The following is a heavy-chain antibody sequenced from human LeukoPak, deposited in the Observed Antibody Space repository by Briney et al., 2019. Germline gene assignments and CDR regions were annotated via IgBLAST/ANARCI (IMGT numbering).Heavy chain of an antibody. V-gene: IGHV3-23*01. J-gene: IGHJ6*02. CDR3: AKASYYLGYYYGMDV. Sequence: QPGGSLRLSCVVSGFTFKTHDMTWVRQAPGKGLEWVSTIRGSGDTTYYADSVKGRFTISRDNSKNTLFLQMNSLRAQDTAIYYCAKASYYLGYYYGMDVWGQGTTVTVSS. D-gene: IGHD3-10*01. CDR2: IRGSGDTT. CDR1: GFTFKTHD.